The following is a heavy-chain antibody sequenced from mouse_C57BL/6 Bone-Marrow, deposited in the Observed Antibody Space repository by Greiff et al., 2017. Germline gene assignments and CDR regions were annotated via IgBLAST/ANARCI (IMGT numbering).Heavy chain of an antibody. CDR3: ARPWFAY. V-gene: IGHV1-59*01. CDR2: VDPSDSYT. J-gene: IGHJ3*01. CDR1: GYTFTSYW. Sequence: QVQLQQPGAELVRPGPSVKLSCKASGYTFTSYWMHWVKQRPGQGLEWIGVVDPSDSYTNYNQKFKGKATLTVDTSSSTAYMQLSSLTSEDSAVYYCARPWFAYWGQGTLVTVSA.